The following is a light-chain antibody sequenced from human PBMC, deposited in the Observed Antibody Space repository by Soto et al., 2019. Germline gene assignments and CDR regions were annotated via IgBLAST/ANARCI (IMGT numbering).Light chain of an antibody. Sequence: QSVLTQPASVSGSPGQSITISCTGTSSDVGGYNYVSWYQHHPGKAPKFMIYGVSNRPSGVSNRFSGSKSGNAASLTISGLQAEDEADYYCSSYTSYTTLWVFGGGTKLTVL. V-gene: IGLV2-14*01. J-gene: IGLJ3*02. CDR2: GVS. CDR1: SSDVGGYNY. CDR3: SSYTSYTTLWV.